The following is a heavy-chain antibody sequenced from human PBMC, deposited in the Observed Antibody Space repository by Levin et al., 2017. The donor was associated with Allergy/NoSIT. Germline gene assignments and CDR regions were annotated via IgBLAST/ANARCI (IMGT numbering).Heavy chain of an antibody. D-gene: IGHD6-19*01. CDR2: IWYDGSNK. CDR1: GFTFSNFG. CDR3: ARDRYSAVAGIDWTHPLDY. Sequence: SCAASGFTFSNFGFHWVRQAPGKGLEWVSAIWYDGSNKYYRDSVKGRFTISRDNSKNTLYLQMDSLTVEDTAVYYCARDRYSAVAGIDWTHPLDYRVQGTLVTVSS. J-gene: IGHJ4*02. V-gene: IGHV3-33*01.